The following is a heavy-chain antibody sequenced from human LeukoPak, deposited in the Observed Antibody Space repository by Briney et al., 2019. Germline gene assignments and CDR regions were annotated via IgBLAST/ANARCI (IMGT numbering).Heavy chain of an antibody. V-gene: IGHV3-23*01. CDR1: GFTFSTYA. D-gene: IGHD3-22*01. CDR2: ISSGGSGGST. CDR3: AKDLSSTQYYYDSSGYPRDDYNWFDP. Sequence: GGSLRLSCAASGFTFSTYAMSWVRQAPGKGLEWVSGISSGGSGGSTDYADSVKGRFTISRDNSKNTLYLQMNSLRAEDTAVYYCAKDLSSTQYYYDSSGYPRDDYNWFDPWGQGTLVTVSS. J-gene: IGHJ5*02.